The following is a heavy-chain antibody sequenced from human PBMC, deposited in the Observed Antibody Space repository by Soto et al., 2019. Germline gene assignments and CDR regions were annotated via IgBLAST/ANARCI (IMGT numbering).Heavy chain of an antibody. Sequence: SETLSLTCAVYGGSFSGYYWSWIRQPPGKGLEWIGEINHSGSTNYNPSLKSRVTISVDTSKNQFSLKLSSVTAADTAVYYCARFGWAHYGMDVWGQGTTGTVS. CDR3: ARFGWAHYGMDV. J-gene: IGHJ6*02. CDR1: GGSFSGYY. D-gene: IGHD3-10*01. V-gene: IGHV4-34*01. CDR2: INHSGST.